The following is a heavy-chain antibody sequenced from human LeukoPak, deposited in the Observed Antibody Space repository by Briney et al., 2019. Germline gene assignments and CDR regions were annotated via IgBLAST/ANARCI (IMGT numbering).Heavy chain of an antibody. CDR2: IKEDGTES. D-gene: IGHD4-17*01. CDR3: ANEIRPNDY. CDR1: GFIFGTYW. V-gene: IGHV3-7*03. J-gene: IGHJ4*02. Sequence: GGSLRLTCAASGFIFGTYWMSWVRQAPGKGLEWVANIKEDGTESHYADSVKGRFTISRDNSKNTLYLQMNSLRAEDTAVYYCANEIRPNDYWGQGTQVTVSS.